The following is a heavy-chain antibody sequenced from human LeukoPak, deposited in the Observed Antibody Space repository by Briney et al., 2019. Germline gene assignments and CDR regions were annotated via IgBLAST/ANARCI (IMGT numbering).Heavy chain of an antibody. Sequence: GGSLRLSCAASGFTFRSHGMHWVRQTPGKGLEWVAVIWYDGSRKYYGDSVRGRFTISRDDSKNTLHLQMNSLGDEDTAVYYCARDPDSSFDYWGQGTPVTVSS. CDR3: ARDPDSSFDY. V-gene: IGHV3-33*01. J-gene: IGHJ4*02. CDR2: IWYDGSRK. D-gene: IGHD6-6*01. CDR1: GFTFRSHG.